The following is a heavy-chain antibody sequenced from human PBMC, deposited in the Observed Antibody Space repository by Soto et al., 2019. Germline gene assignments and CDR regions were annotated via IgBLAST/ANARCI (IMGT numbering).Heavy chain of an antibody. CDR1: GCTFSSYW. V-gene: IGHV3-7*03. Sequence: GGSLRLSCAASGCTFSSYWMSWVRQAPGKGLEWVANIKQDGSEKYYVDSVKGRFTISRDNAENSLYLQMDSLRAEDTAVYYCAREGGLVGYTSSFDYWGRGTLVTVSS. J-gene: IGHJ4*02. D-gene: IGHD1-26*01. CDR3: AREGGLVGYTSSFDY. CDR2: IKQDGSEK.